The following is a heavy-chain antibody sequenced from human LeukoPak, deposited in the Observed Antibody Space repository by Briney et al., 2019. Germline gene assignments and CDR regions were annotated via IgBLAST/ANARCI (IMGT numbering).Heavy chain of an antibody. CDR1: GYTFTSYA. V-gene: IGHV7-4-1*02. J-gene: IGHJ3*01. CDR2: INTNTGNP. D-gene: IGHD4-17*01. CDR3: ARGNDYGDYDAFDV. Sequence: ASVKVSCKASGYTFTSYAMNWVRQAPGQGLEWMGWINTNTGNPTYAQGFTGRFVFSLDTSVSTAYLQVSSLKAEDTAVYYCARGNDYGDYDAFDVWGQGTMVTVSS.